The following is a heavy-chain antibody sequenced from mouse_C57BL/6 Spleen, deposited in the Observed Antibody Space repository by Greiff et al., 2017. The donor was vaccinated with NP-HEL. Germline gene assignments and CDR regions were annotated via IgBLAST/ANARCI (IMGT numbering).Heavy chain of an antibody. CDR2: IYPGDGDT. V-gene: IGHV1-82*01. CDR1: GYAFSSSW. Sequence: QVQLQQSGPELVKPGASVKISCKASGYAFSSSWMNWVKQRPGKGLEWIGRIYPGDGDTNYNGKFKGKATLTADKSSSTAYMQLSSLTSEDSAVYFCARYGPSLNCWGQGTTLTVSS. D-gene: IGHD1-2*01. J-gene: IGHJ2*01. CDR3: ARYGPSLNC.